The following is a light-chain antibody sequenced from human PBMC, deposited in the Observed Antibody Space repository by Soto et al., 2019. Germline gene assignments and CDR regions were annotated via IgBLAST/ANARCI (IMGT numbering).Light chain of an antibody. V-gene: IGKV1-39*01. J-gene: IGKJ3*01. CDR2: AAS. CDR3: QQSYSTPAT. CDR1: QSISSY. Sequence: DIQMTQSPSSLSASVGDRVTITCRASQSISSYLNWYQQKPGKAPKLLIDAASSLQSGVPSRFSGSGSGTDFTLTISSLQPEDFATYYCQQSYSTPATFGPGTKVDIK.